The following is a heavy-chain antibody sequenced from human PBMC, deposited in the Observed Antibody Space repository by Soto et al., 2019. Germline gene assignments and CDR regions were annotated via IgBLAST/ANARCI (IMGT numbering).Heavy chain of an antibody. Sequence: QEQLVESGGGVVQPGTSLRLSCAVPGGIFHGYGMHWVRQAPGKGLEWVAIIRFDGSNEEYADSVEGRFTISRDNSKNTLYLQMNTLRAEDTAVYYCARDGIGGTVFRGYLDYWGRGTVVTVSS. CDR3: ARDGIGGTVFRGYLDY. V-gene: IGHV3-33*01. D-gene: IGHD1-7*01. J-gene: IGHJ4*02. CDR1: GGIFHGYG. CDR2: IRFDGSNE.